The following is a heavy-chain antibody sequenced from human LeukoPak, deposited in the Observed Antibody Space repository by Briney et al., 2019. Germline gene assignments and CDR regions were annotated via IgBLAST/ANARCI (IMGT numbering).Heavy chain of an antibody. CDR1: GFTLRSYA. J-gene: IGHJ4*01. V-gene: IGHV3-23*01. CDR2: ISSSGGGT. CDR3: AKDFSSPVAKL. Sequence: GGSLRLSSAASGFTLRSYAMSWVRQAPGKGLEWVSAISSSGGGTYYADSVKGRFTISRDNSKNTLYLQVNSLRAEDTAVYYCAKDFSSPVAKLWGQGTLVTVSS. D-gene: IGHD5-12*01.